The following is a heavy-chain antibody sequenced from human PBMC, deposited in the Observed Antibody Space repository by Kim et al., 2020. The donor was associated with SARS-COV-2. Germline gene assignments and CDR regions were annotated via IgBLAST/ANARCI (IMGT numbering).Heavy chain of an antibody. Sequence: SVKVSCKASGGTFSSYAISWVRQAPGQGLEWMGGIIPIFGTANYAQKFQGRVTITADESTSTAYMELSSLRSEDTAVYYCAISRGGYSGYEEASAQVGDVWGQGTTVTLSS. V-gene: IGHV1-69*13. CDR2: IIPIFGTA. CDR3: AISRGGYSGYEEASAQVGDV. CDR1: GGTFSSYA. J-gene: IGHJ6*02. D-gene: IGHD5-12*01.